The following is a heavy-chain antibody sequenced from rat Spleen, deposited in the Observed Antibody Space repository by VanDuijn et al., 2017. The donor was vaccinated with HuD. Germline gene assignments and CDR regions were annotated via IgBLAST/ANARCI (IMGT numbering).Heavy chain of an antibody. CDR2: ISTGGGNT. CDR3: TREGYGGHDHWFAY. D-gene: IGHD1-11*01. J-gene: IGHJ3*01. V-gene: IGHV5S13*01. Sequence: EVQLVESGGGLVQPGRSLKLSCAASGFTYSNYVMAWVRQAPTKGLEWVASISTGGGNTYYRDSVKGRFTISRDNAKNTLYLQMDSLRSEDTAIYYCTREGYGGHDHWFAYWGQGTLVTVSS. CDR1: GFTYSNYV.